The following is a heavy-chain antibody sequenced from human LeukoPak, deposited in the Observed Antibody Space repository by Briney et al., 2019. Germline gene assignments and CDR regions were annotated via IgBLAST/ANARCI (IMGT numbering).Heavy chain of an antibody. CDR1: GFAFGPYW. CDR2: INRDGIQK. D-gene: IGHD2-2*01. Sequence: GGPLSLPCAASGFAFGPYWMTGARQAPGKGLEGVANINRDGIQKYYVDSVKGRFSISIDNAQNSRYLHMNGLRAEDTAAYYCARDEYQLGSYYYSMDVWGQGTTVTVSS. CDR3: ARDEYQLGSYYYSMDV. J-gene: IGHJ6*02. V-gene: IGHV3-7*01.